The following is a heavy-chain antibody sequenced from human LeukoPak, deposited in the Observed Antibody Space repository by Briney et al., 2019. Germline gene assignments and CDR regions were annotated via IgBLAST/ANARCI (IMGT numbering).Heavy chain of an antibody. Sequence: PGGSLRLSCEDSEFTFSSYWMHWVRQAPGKGLVWVSRISTDGSSTSCADSVKGRFTISRDNARKPLYLQMNSVRAEDTAVYYCARDFKEADPWGQGTLVTVSS. J-gene: IGHJ5*02. CDR2: ISTDGSST. V-gene: IGHV3-74*01. CDR1: EFTFSSYW. CDR3: ARDFKEADP.